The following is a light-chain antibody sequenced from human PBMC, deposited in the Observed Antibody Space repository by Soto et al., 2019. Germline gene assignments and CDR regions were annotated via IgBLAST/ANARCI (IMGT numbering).Light chain of an antibody. V-gene: IGKV3-11*01. CDR1: QSVSSD. J-gene: IGKJ4*01. CDR3: QQRSNWPLT. Sequence: ETVLTQSPATLSLSPGERATLSCRASQSVSSDLAWYQQKPGQAPRLLIYDASNRATGIPARFSGSGSGTDFNLTISSLEPGDFAVYYCQQRSNWPLTFGGGTKVEIK. CDR2: DAS.